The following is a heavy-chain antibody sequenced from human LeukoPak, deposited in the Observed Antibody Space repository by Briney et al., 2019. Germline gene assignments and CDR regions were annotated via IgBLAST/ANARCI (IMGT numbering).Heavy chain of an antibody. CDR2: ISSSSSTI. CDR3: ARDRSIAARSYYYYMDV. Sequence: GGSLRLSCAASGFTFSSYSMNWVRQAPGKGLEWVSYISSSSSTIYYADSVKGRITISRDNAKNSLYLQMNSLRAEDTAVYYCARDRSIAARSYYYYMDVWGKGTTVTVSS. V-gene: IGHV3-48*01. D-gene: IGHD6-6*01. J-gene: IGHJ6*03. CDR1: GFTFSSYS.